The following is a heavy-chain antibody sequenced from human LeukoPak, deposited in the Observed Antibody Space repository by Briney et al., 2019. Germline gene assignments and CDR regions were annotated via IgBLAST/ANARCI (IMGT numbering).Heavy chain of an antibody. J-gene: IGHJ4*02. CDR2: ISAYNGNT. CDR1: GYTFTSYG. D-gene: IGHD3-3*01. V-gene: IGHV1-18*01. Sequence: ASVKVSCKASGYTFTSYGISWVRQAPGQGLEWMGWISAYNGNTNYAQKLQGRVTVTTDTSTSTAYMELRSLRSDDTAVYYCAREGTVYYDFWSGHKGGYFDYWGQGTLVTVSS. CDR3: AREGTVYYDFWSGHKGGYFDY.